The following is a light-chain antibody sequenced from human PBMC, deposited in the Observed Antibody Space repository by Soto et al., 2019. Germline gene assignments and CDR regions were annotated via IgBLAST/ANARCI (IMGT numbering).Light chain of an antibody. CDR2: GAS. CDR3: QQYGRARLT. CDR1: QSVTSY. Sequence: IVLTQSPGTLSLSPGERATLSCRASQSVTSYLAWYQQKPGQAPRLLIYGASFRATDVPDRFTAGGSETDFTLTISRLEPEDYAVYYCQQYGRARLTFGGGTKVEIK. V-gene: IGKV3-20*01. J-gene: IGKJ4*01.